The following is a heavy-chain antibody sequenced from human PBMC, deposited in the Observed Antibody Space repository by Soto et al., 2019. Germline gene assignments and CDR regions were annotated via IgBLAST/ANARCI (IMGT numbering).Heavy chain of an antibody. J-gene: IGHJ4*02. Sequence: QVQLMESGGGVVQPGRSLRLSCAASGFTFSSYGMHWVRQAPGKGLEWVAVISYDGSNKYYADSVKGRFTISRDNSKITLYLQLNSLRAEDTAVYYCAKDLLGELDYWGQGTLVTVSS. V-gene: IGHV3-30*18. CDR1: GFTFSSYG. CDR3: AKDLLGELDY. D-gene: IGHD3-16*01. CDR2: ISYDGSNK.